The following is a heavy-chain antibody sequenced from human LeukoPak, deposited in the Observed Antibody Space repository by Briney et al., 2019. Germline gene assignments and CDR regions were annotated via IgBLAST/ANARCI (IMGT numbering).Heavy chain of an antibody. V-gene: IGHV1-18*01. CDR2: ISAYNGNT. CDR1: GYTFTSYG. J-gene: IGHJ4*02. CDR3: ATPKMIHYDSSALDY. Sequence: ASVKVSCKSSGYTFTSYGLSWVRQAPGQGLEWMGWISAYNGNTIYAQKLQGRVTMTTDTSTSTAYMELSRLRSDDTAVYYCATPKMIHYDSSALDYWGQGTLVTVSS. D-gene: IGHD3-22*01.